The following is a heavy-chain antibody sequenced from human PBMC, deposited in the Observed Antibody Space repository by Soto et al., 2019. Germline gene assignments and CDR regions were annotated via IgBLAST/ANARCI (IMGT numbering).Heavy chain of an antibody. D-gene: IGHD2-15*01. CDR2: IAYDGSNA. CDR1: GFTFRNHA. V-gene: IGHV3-30-3*01. J-gene: IGHJ6*02. Sequence: GGSLRLSCAASGFTFRNHAMHWVRQAPGKGLECLAVIAYDGSNAFYRDSVKGRFTVSRDNSKNTLYLHMDSLRSEDTGVYYCARGDREDILVVVGARPGEYGIDIWGQGATVTVSS. CDR3: ARGDREDILVVVGARPGEYGIDI.